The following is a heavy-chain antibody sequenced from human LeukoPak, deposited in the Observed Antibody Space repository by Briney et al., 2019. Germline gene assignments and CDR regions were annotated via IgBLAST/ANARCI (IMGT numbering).Heavy chain of an antibody. CDR3: AKDFTSAPYYYGMDV. Sequence: GGSLRLSCAASGFTFDDYAMHWVRQAPGKGLEWVSGISWNSGSIGYADSVKGRFTTSRDNAKNSLDLQMNSLRVEDTALYYCAKDFTSAPYYYGMDVWGQGTTVTVSS. V-gene: IGHV3-9*01. D-gene: IGHD3-10*01. J-gene: IGHJ6*02. CDR2: ISWNSGSI. CDR1: GFTFDDYA.